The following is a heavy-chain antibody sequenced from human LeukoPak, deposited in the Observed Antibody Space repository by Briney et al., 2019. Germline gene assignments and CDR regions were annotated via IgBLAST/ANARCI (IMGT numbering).Heavy chain of an antibody. CDR2: ISGSGGST. CDR1: GFTFSSYA. J-gene: IGHJ4*02. D-gene: IGHD3-22*01. Sequence: GGSLRLSCAASGFTFSSYAMSWVRQAQGKGLEWVSAISGSGGSTYYADSVKGRFTISRDSSKNRLYLQMNSLRAEDTAVYYCAKHYDSSGYYSRRHLDYWGQGTLVTVSS. V-gene: IGHV3-23*01. CDR3: AKHYDSSGYYSRRHLDY.